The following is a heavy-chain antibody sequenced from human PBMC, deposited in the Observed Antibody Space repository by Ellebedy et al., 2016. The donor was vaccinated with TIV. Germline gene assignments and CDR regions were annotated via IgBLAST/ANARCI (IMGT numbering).Heavy chain of an antibody. V-gene: IGHV4-59*01. CDR2: IHYSGST. CDR3: ARENTAMDTFDY. D-gene: IGHD5-18*01. CDR1: GGSISSYY. Sequence: MPSETLSLTCTVSGGSISSYYWSWIRQPPGKELEWIGYIHYSGSTNYNPSLKSRVTIPVETAKNQFYLKLSSVTAADTAVYYCARENTAMDTFDYWGQGTLVTVSS. J-gene: IGHJ4*02.